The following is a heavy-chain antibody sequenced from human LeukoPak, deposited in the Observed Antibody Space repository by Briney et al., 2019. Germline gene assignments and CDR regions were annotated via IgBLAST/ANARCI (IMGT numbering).Heavy chain of an antibody. J-gene: IGHJ4*02. CDR1: GFTFSSYA. CDR3: ARERRREGAFDY. D-gene: IGHD1-26*01. Sequence: GGSLRLSCAASGFTFSSYAMHWVRQAPGKGLEWVAVISYDGSNKYYADSVKGRFTISRDNSKNTLYLQMNSLRAEDTAVYYCARERRREGAFDYWGQGTLVTVSS. CDR2: ISYDGSNK. V-gene: IGHV3-30*04.